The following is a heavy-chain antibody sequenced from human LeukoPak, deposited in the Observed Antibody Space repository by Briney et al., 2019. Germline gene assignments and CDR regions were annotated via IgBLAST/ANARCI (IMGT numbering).Heavy chain of an antibody. CDR3: ARKHQSLGQRGVLCFDY. D-gene: IGHD3-10*01. CDR1: GGSFSGYY. J-gene: IGHJ4*02. CDR2: INHSGST. Sequence: SETLSLTCAVYGGSFSGYYWSWIRQPPGKGLEWIGEINHSGSTNYIPSLKSRVTISVDTSKNQFSLKLSSVTAADTAVYYCARKHQSLGQRGVLCFDYWGQGTLVTVSS. V-gene: IGHV4-34*01.